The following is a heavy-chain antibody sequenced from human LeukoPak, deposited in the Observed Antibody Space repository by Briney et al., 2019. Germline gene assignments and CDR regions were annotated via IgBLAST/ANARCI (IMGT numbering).Heavy chain of an antibody. Sequence: SETLSLTCTVSGGSISSYYWSWIRQPPGKGLEWIGYIYYSGSTNYNPSLKSRVTISVDTSKNQFSLKLSSVTAADTAVYYCARLSAYSSGWYYFDYWGQGTLVTVSS. V-gene: IGHV4-59*01. CDR3: ARLSAYSSGWYYFDY. CDR2: IYYSGST. D-gene: IGHD6-19*01. CDR1: GGSISSYY. J-gene: IGHJ4*02.